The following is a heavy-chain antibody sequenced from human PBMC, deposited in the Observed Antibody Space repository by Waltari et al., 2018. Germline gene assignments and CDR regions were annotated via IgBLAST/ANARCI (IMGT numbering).Heavy chain of an antibody. CDR2: IYHSGST. CDR1: GYSISSGYY. J-gene: IGHJ4*02. V-gene: IGHV4-38-2*02. Sequence: QVQLQESGPGLVKPSETLSLTCAVSGYSISSGYYWGWIRQPPGKGLEWIGSIYHSGSTYYNPSLKGRVTISVDTSKNQFSLKLSSVTAADTAVYYCARDDYGDYGNFDYWGQGTLVTVSS. CDR3: ARDDYGDYGNFDY. D-gene: IGHD4-17*01.